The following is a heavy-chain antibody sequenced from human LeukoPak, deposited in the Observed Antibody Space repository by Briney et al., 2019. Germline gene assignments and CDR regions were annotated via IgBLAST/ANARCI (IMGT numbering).Heavy chain of an antibody. CDR2: IKSKTDGGTT. CDR3: PTGFIGHYGRGGYY. D-gene: IGHD3-10*01. V-gene: IGHV3-15*01. Sequence: GGSLRLSCAASGFTFSNAWMSWVRQAPGKGLEWVGRIKSKTDGGTTDYAAPVKGRFTISRDDSKNTLYLQMNSLKTEDTAVYYCPTGFIGHYGRGGYYGGQGTLVTVPS. J-gene: IGHJ4*02. CDR1: GFTFSNAW.